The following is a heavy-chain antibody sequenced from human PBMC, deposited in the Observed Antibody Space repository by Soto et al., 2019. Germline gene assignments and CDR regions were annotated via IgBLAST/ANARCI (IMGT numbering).Heavy chain of an antibody. CDR3: TRDVYPFALDV. J-gene: IGHJ6*02. CDR2: ISGSGGST. V-gene: IGHV3-23*01. CDR1: GFTFNTYA. Sequence: GSLRLSCAASGFTFNTYAMSWVRQAPGKGLEWVSAISGSGGSTHYADSVKGRFTISRDNSKNTVYLQMNSLRAEDTAVYYCTRDVYPFALDVWGLGTSVTVSS.